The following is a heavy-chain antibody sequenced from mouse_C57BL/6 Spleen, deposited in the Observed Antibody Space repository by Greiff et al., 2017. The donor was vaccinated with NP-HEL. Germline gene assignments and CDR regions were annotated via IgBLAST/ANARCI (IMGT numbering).Heavy chain of an antibody. CDR3: TNNGYYVGAMDY. V-gene: IGHV6-6*01. CDR1: GFTFSDAW. J-gene: IGHJ4*01. CDR2: IRNKANNHAT. Sequence: EVQLQESGGGLVQPGGSMKLSCAASGFTFSDAWMDWVRQSPEMGLEWVAEIRNKANNHATYYAESVKGRFTISRDDSKSSVYLQMNSLRAEDTGIYYWTNNGYYVGAMDYWGQGTSVTVSS. D-gene: IGHD2-3*01.